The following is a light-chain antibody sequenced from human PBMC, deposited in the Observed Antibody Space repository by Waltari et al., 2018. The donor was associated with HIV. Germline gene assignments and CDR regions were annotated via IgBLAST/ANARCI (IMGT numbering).Light chain of an antibody. Sequence: QSALTQPASVSGSPGQSITISCTGTSSDVGAYYYVSWFQLKQGKAHKLMIYEVSNRPSGFSNRFSGSKSGNTASLTISGLQAEDEADYFCSSYTGSSTLHVFGTGTKVTVL. V-gene: IGLV2-14*01. CDR1: SSDVGAYYY. J-gene: IGLJ1*01. CDR2: EVS. CDR3: SSYTGSSTLHV.